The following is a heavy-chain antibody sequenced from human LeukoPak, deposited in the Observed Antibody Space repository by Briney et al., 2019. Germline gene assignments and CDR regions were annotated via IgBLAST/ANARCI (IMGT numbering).Heavy chain of an antibody. V-gene: IGHV3-53*01. Sequence: GGSLRLAWAAAGFTVSINYMSWVRQAPGKWLEWVSVIYSGGSTYYADSVKGRFTISRDNSKNTLYLQMNSLRAEDTAVYYCARATGDRDPDFFDYWGQGTLVTVSS. CDR3: ARATGDRDPDFFDY. CDR1: GFTVSINY. J-gene: IGHJ4*02. D-gene: IGHD7-27*01. CDR2: IYSGGST.